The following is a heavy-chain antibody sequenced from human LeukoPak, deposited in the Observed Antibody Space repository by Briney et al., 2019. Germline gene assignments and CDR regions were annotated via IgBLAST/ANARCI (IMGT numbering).Heavy chain of an antibody. CDR1: GYKFTNYG. V-gene: IGHV1-18*01. CDR2: ISPYNGNT. J-gene: IGHJ4*02. D-gene: IGHD3-22*01. Sequence: ASVKVSCKASGYKFTNYGISWVRPAPGQGLEWMGWISPYNGNTIYAQKLQGRVTMTTDTSTSTAYMELRSLRSDDTAVYYCARGSPPRVYYDRSGYYSYYFDYWGQGTLVTVSS. CDR3: ARGSPPRVYYDRSGYYSYYFDY.